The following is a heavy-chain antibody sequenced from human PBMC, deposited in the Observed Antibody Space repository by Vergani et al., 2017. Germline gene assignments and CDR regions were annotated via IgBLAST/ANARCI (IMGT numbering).Heavy chain of an antibody. CDR1: SHTFQTYG. J-gene: IGHJ3*02. D-gene: IGHD3-22*01. Sequence: QVQLVQSGAELKKPGASVSVSCKGSSHTFQTYGISWVRQAPGKGLEWMAWIRPYTGHTIYAQKFQDRVTMTADTSTNTAYMELRSLRSEDTAVYYCARVPYDSYAFDIWGQGTMVTVSS. V-gene: IGHV1-18*01. CDR2: IRPYTGHT. CDR3: ARVPYDSYAFDI.